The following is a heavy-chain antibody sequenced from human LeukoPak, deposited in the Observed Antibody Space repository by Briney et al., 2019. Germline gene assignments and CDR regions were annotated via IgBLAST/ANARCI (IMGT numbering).Heavy chain of an antibody. D-gene: IGHD3-3*01. CDR1: GFTFSSYG. V-gene: IGHV3-30*02. Sequence: GGSLRLSCAASGFTFSSYGMHWVRQAPGKGLEWVAFIRYDGSNKYYADSVKGRFTISRDNSKNTLYLQMNSLRAEDTAVYYCAKGIDFWSGYYPENWFDPWGQGPLVTVSS. CDR3: AKGIDFWSGYYPENWFDP. CDR2: IRYDGSNK. J-gene: IGHJ5*02.